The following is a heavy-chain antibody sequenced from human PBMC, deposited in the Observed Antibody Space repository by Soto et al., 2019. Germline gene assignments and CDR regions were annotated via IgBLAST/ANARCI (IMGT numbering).Heavy chain of an antibody. D-gene: IGHD5-12*01. CDR1: GFTFSSYS. Sequence: GGSLRLSCAASGFTFSSYSMNWVRQAPGKGLEWVSYISSSSSTIYYADSVKGRFTISRDNAKNSLYLQMNSLRAEDTAVYYCARDYRGYSGYDYPYYYYYMDVWGKGTTVTVSS. CDR2: ISSSSSTI. CDR3: ARDYRGYSGYDYPYYYYYMDV. V-gene: IGHV3-48*01. J-gene: IGHJ6*03.